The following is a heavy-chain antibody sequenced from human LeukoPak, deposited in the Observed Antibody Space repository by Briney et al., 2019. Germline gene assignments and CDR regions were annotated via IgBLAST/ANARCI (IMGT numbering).Heavy chain of an antibody. CDR2: MSGTGGST. D-gene: IGHD4-23*01. V-gene: IGHV3-23*01. J-gene: IGHJ4*02. Sequence: GGSLRLSCAASGFTFGTYAMSWVRQASGRGLEWVSAMSGTGGSTYYADSVKGRFTISRDNSKNTLYLQMNSLRAEDAAVYYCVKPRDYGGNFPAHWGQGTLVTVSS. CDR3: VKPRDYGGNFPAH. CDR1: GFTFGTYA.